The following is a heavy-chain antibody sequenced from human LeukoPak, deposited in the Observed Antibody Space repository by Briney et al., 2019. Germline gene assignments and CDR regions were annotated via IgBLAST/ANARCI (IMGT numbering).Heavy chain of an antibody. J-gene: IGHJ4*02. V-gene: IGHV3-48*04. D-gene: IGHD1-26*01. CDR2: ISSSSSTI. CDR1: GFTFSSYS. Sequence: PGGSLRLSCAASGFTFSSYSMNWVRQAPGKGLEWVSCISSSSSTIYYADSVKGRFTISRDNAKNSLYLQMNSLRAEDTAVYYCARDGGSYRRYFDYWGQGTLVTVSS. CDR3: ARDGGSYRRYFDY.